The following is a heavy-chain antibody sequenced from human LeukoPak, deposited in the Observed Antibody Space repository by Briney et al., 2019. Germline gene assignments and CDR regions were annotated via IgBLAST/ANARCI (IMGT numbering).Heavy chain of an antibody. D-gene: IGHD1-26*01. V-gene: IGHV4-34*01. J-gene: IGHJ4*02. CDR2: INHSGST. CDR3: ASKLGADLTDY. Sequence: SETLSLTCAVYGGSFSGYYWSWIRQPPGKGLEWIGEINHSGSTNYNPSLKSRVTISVDTSKNQFSLKLSSVTAADTAVYYCASKLGADLTDYWGQGTLVTVSS. CDR1: GGSFSGYY.